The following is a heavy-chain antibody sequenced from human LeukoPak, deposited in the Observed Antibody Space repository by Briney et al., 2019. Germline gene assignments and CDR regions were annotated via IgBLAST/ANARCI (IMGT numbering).Heavy chain of an antibody. V-gene: IGHV1-8*01. CDR2: MNPNSGNT. CDR1: GYTFTSYD. Sequence: GASVKVSCKASGYTFTSYDINWVRQATGQGLEWMGWMNPNSGNTGYAQKFQGRVTMTRNTSISTAYMELSSLRSEDTAVYYCAREKQSQAVTVFDYWGQGTLVTVSS. J-gene: IGHJ4*02. D-gene: IGHD2-21*02. CDR3: AREKQSQAVTVFDY.